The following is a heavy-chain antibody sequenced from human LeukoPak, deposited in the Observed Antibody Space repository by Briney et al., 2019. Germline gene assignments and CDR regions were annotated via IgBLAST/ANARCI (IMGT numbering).Heavy chain of an antibody. CDR2: IYYTGST. Sequence: PSETLSLTCTVSGGSINSGSFYWGWIRQTPGTGLQWIGTIYYTGSTFYSPSLKNRLTIFVDPSKTQFSLKLTSVTAADTAIYYCATDTEGGAFDIWGQGTMVTVSS. J-gene: IGHJ3*02. CDR3: ATDTEGGAFDI. CDR1: GGSINSGSFY. V-gene: IGHV4-39*01.